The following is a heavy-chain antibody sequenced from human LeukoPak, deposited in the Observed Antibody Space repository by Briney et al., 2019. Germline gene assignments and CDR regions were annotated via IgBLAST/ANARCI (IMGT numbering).Heavy chain of an antibody. D-gene: IGHD3-22*01. CDR2: ISSSSSYI. CDR1: GFTFSSYS. CDR3: ARGTTMMVVVSIDY. V-gene: IGHV3-21*01. J-gene: IGHJ4*02. Sequence: GGSLRLSCAASGFTFSSYSMNWVRQAPGKGLEWVSSISSSSSYIYYADSVKGRFTISRDNAKNSLYLQMNGLRAEDTAVYYCARGTTMMVVVSIDYWGQGTLVTVSS.